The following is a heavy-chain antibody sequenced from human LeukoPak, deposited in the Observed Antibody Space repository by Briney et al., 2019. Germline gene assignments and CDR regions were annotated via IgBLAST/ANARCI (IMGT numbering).Heavy chain of an antibody. CDR1: GGSISSSSYY. CDR3: ARDYDSSGFIGH. J-gene: IGHJ5*02. Sequence: PSETLSLTCTVSGGSISSSSYYWGWIRQPPGKGLEWIGSIYYSGSTYYNPSLKSRVTISVDTSKNQFSLNMSSVTAADTAVYYCARDYDSSGFIGHWGQGTLVTVSS. D-gene: IGHD3-22*01. CDR2: IYYSGST. V-gene: IGHV4-39*07.